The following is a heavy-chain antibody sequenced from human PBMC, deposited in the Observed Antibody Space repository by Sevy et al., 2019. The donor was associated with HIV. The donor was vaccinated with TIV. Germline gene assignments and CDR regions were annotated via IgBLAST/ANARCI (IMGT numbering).Heavy chain of an antibody. V-gene: IGHV4-59*11. CDR3: AGENAWGRGYS. CDR1: GGSITSLY. CDR2: IYYNGHI. Sequence: SETLSLTCTVSGGSITSLYWNWIRQPPGKGLEWIANIYYNGHINYNPSLKRRVTLSLDNSKNQFSLKLSTVRAADTAMYYCAGENAWGRGYSWGQGTLVTVSS. J-gene: IGHJ4*02. D-gene: IGHD1-26*01.